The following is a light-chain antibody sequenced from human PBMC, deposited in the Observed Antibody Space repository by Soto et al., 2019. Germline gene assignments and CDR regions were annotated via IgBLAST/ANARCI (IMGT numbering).Light chain of an antibody. V-gene: IGLV2-14*02. CDR3: SSYTITNILSYV. J-gene: IGLJ1*01. CDR1: SSNVGSYKL. CDR2: EVS. Sequence: QSVLTQPASVSGSPGQSITISCTGTSSNVGSYKLVSWYQQHPGKAPKLLIYEVSNRPSGVSHRFSGSKSGNTASLTISGLQAEDEADYYCSSYTITNILSYVFGTGTKVTVL.